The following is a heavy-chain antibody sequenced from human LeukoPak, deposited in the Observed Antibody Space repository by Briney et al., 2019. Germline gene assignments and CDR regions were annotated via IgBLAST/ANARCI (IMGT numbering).Heavy chain of an antibody. J-gene: IGHJ6*02. V-gene: IGHV3-21*01. CDR3: ARGTLVLRFLEWLLSHGMDV. CDR1: GFTFSSYS. CDR2: ISSSSSYI. Sequence: GGSLRLSCAASGFTFSSYSMHWVRQAPGKGLEWVSSISSSSSYIYYADSVKGRFTISRDNAKNSLYLQMNSLRAEDTAVYYCARGTLVLRFLEWLLSHGMDVWGQGTTVTVSS. D-gene: IGHD3-3*01.